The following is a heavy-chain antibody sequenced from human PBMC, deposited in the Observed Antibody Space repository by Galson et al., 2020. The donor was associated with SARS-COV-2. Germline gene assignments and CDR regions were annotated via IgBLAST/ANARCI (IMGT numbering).Heavy chain of an antibody. D-gene: IGHD3-3*01. Sequence: SGPTLVKPTQTLTLTCTFSGFSLSDNEEGVGWVRQPPGKALEWLALIYWDDDKRYNPSLESRVTITKDTSTNRVVLTMTDMDSVDTATYFCAHRMSFGFWSNYCDAFDVWGQGTMVTVSS. J-gene: IGHJ3*01. CDR3: AHRMSFGFWSNYCDAFDV. CDR1: GFSLSDNEEG. V-gene: IGHV2-5*02. CDR2: IYWDDDK.